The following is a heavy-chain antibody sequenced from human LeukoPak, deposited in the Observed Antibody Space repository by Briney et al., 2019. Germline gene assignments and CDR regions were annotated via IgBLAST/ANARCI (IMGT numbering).Heavy chain of an antibody. V-gene: IGHV4-39*01. J-gene: IGHJ4*02. CDR3: ARQDGWSGFDY. CDR1: GGSISSTSYY. CDR2: IYYSGST. D-gene: IGHD6-19*01. Sequence: KPSETLSLTCSVSGGSISSTSYYWDWVRQPPGKGLEWIGSIYYSGSTYYNPSLKRRVTISVDTSKNQFSLKLTSVTAADTAVCYCARQDGWSGFDYWGQGALVTVSS.